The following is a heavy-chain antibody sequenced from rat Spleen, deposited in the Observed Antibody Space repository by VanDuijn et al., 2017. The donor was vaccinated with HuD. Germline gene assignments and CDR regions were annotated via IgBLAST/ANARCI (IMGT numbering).Heavy chain of an antibody. Sequence: EVQLVESGGGLVQPGRSLKLSCAASGFTFSNHGMAWVRQAPGKGLEWVSSVSSDGVNTYYPDSVKGRFTISRDNAENRVYLQMNSLKSEDTATYYCATLTTVGDYWGQGVMVTVSS. CDR3: ATLTTVGDY. V-gene: IGHV5S13*01. CDR1: GFTFSNHG. J-gene: IGHJ2*01. CDR2: VSSDGVNT. D-gene: IGHD1-1*01.